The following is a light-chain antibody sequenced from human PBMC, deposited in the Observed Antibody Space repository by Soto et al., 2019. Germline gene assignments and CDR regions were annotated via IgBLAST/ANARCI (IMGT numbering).Light chain of an antibody. J-gene: IGLJ1*01. CDR1: SSDVGGYNY. CDR2: DVS. Sequence: QSVLTQPASVSGSPGQSITISCTGTSSDVGGYNYVSWYQHHPGKAPKLMIYDVSNRPSGVSNHFSGSKSGNTASLTSSGLQPEDEADYYCSSYTTSNTRQIVFGTGTKVTVL. CDR3: SSYTTSNTRQIV. V-gene: IGLV2-14*03.